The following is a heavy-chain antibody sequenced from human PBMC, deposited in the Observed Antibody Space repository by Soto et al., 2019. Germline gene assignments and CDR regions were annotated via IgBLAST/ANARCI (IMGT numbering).Heavy chain of an antibody. CDR2: IYYSGST. CDR1: GGSISSSSYY. CDR3: ARHELGFY. D-gene: IGHD1-26*01. V-gene: IGHV4-39*01. Sequence: SETLSLTCTVSGGSISSSSYYWGWIRQPPGKGLEWIGSIYYSGSTYYNPSLKSRVTISVDTSKNQFSLKLSSVTAADTAVYYCARHELGFYWGQGTLVTVSS. J-gene: IGHJ4*02.